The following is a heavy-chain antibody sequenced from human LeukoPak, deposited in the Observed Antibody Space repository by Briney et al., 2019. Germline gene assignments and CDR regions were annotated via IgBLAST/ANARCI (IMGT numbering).Heavy chain of an antibody. J-gene: IGHJ4*02. Sequence: ASVKVSCKASGGTFSSYAISWVRQAPGQGLEWMGGIIPIFGTANYAQKFQGRVTITADESTSTAYMELSSLRSEDTAVYYCAIYLMVRGVPTDFDYWGQGTLVTVSS. CDR2: IIPIFGTA. CDR1: GGTFSSYA. CDR3: AIYLMVRGVPTDFDY. D-gene: IGHD3-10*01. V-gene: IGHV1-69*13.